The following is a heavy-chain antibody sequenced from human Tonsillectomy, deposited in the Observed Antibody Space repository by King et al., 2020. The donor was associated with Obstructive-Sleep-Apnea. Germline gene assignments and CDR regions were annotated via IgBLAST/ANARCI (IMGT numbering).Heavy chain of an antibody. CDR2: ISSSSSYI. Sequence: VQLVQSWGGLVKPGGSLRLSCAASGFTFSSYSMNWVRQAPGKGLEWVSSISSSSSYIYYADSVKGRFTISRDNAKNSLYLQMNSLRAEDTAVYYCAREGYDFYGMDVWGQGTTVTVSS. J-gene: IGHJ6*02. CDR3: AREGYDFYGMDV. CDR1: GFTFSSYS. V-gene: IGHV3-21*01. D-gene: IGHD3-3*01.